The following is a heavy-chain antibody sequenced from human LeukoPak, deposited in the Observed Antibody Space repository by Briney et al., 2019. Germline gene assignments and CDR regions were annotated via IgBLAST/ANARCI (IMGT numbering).Heavy chain of an antibody. CDR3: ARAGYCSGGSCLDY. D-gene: IGHD2-15*01. CDR2: IYYSGST. Sequence: PSETLSLTCTVSGGSISSYYWSWIRQPPGKGLEWIGYIYYSGSTNYNPSLKSRVTISVDTSKNQFSLKLSSVTAADTAVYYCARAGYCSGGSCLDYWGQGTPVSVSS. CDR1: GGSISSYY. V-gene: IGHV4-59*01. J-gene: IGHJ4*02.